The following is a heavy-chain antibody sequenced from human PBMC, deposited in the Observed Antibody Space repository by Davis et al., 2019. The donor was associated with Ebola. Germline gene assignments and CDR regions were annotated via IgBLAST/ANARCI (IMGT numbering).Heavy chain of an antibody. CDR1: GGTFSSYA. J-gene: IGHJ6*03. CDR3: ARARGFPGPYYYMDV. V-gene: IGHV1-69*13. CDR2: IIPIFGTA. D-gene: IGHD3-10*01. Sequence: SVTVSCKASGGTFSSYAISWVRQAPGQGLEWLGGIIPIFGTANYAQKFQGRVTITADESTSTAYMELSSLRSEDTAVYYCARARGFPGPYYYMDVWGKGTTVTVSS.